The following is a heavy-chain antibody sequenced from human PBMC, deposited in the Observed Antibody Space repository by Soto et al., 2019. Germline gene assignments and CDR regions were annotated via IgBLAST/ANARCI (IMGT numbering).Heavy chain of an antibody. CDR3: ARVAYDSSGSTDFFDY. J-gene: IGHJ4*02. Sequence: ASVKVSCKASGDTFTSYGISWVRQAPGQGLEWMGWISAYNGNTNYAQKLQGRVTMTTDTSTSTAYMELRSLRSDDTAVYYCARVAYDSSGSTDFFDYWGQGTLVTVSS. D-gene: IGHD3-22*01. CDR2: ISAYNGNT. V-gene: IGHV1-18*01. CDR1: GDTFTSYG.